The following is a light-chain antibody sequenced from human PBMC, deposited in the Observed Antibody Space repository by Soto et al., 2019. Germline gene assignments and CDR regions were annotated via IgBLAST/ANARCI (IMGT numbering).Light chain of an antibody. CDR1: QGISSY. Sequence: AIRMTQSPSSFSASTGDRVTITCRASQGISSYLAWYQQKPGKAPKLLIYAASTLQSGVPSRFSGSGSGTDFTLTNSCLQSEDFATYYCQQYYSYPRTFGLGTKVEIK. CDR2: AAS. CDR3: QQYYSYPRT. V-gene: IGKV1-8*01. J-gene: IGKJ1*01.